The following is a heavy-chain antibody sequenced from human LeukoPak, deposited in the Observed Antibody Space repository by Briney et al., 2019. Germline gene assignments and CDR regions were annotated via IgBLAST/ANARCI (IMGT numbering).Heavy chain of an antibody. V-gene: IGHV3-48*04. D-gene: IGHD6-19*01. CDR1: GFTFSSYS. CDR3: ARDSEAGYYFEY. J-gene: IGHJ4*02. Sequence: PGGSLRLSCAASGFTFSSYSMNWVRQAPGKGLEWVSYISSSSSVIYYADSVKGRFTISRDNAKSSLYLQMNSLRAEDTAVYYCARDSEAGYYFEYWGQGTLVTVSS. CDR2: ISSSSSVI.